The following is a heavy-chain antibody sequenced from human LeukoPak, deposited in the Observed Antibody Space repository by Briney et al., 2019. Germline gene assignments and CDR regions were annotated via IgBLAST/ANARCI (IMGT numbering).Heavy chain of an antibody. J-gene: IGHJ4*02. D-gene: IGHD1-26*01. CDR3: ARGSGRTKYSGLMYYFDY. V-gene: IGHV4-4*07. CDR1: GGSISSYY. CDR2: IYTSGST. Sequence: SETLSLTCTVSGGSISSYYWSWIRQPAGKGLEWIGRIYTSGSTNYNPSLKSRVTMSVDTSKNHFSLKLRSVTAADTAVYYCARGSGRTKYSGLMYYFDYWGQGTLVTVSS.